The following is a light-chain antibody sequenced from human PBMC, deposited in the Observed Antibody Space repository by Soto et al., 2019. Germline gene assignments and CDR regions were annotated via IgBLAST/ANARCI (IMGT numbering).Light chain of an antibody. CDR2: DAS. CDR1: QSVFSK. Sequence: EILMTQSPATLSVSPGERVTLSCRASQSVFSKLAWYQQRPGQAPTLLIFDASARAPGIPARFSGSGSGTEFTLTINSLQSEDFGVYFCMQYNKWPLRTFGQGTKV. V-gene: IGKV3-15*01. J-gene: IGKJ1*01. CDR3: MQYNKWPLRT.